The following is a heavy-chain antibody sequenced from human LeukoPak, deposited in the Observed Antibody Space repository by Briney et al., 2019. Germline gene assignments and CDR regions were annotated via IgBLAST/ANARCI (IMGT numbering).Heavy chain of an antibody. CDR1: GGTFSSYA. J-gene: IGHJ6*03. CDR2: IIPIFGTA. Sequence: SVKVSCKASGGTFSSYAISWVRQAPGQGLEWMGGIIPIFGTANCAQKFQGRVTITADKSTSTAYMELSSLRSEDTAVYFCARGPERWLQLRSYYMDVWGKGTTVTVSS. V-gene: IGHV1-69*06. D-gene: IGHD5-24*01. CDR3: ARGPERWLQLRSYYMDV.